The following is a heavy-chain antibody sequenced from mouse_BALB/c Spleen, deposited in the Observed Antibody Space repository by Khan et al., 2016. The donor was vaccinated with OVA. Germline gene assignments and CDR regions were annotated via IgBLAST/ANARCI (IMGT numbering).Heavy chain of an antibody. J-gene: IGHJ2*01. CDR3: ARDRIDY. V-gene: IGHV1-7*01. CDR1: GYTFTSYW. CDR2: INPSSGYT. Sequence: QVQLQQSGAELANPGASVKMSCKASGYTFTSYWMHWVKQRPGQGLEWIGYINPSSGYTEYNQNFRDKATLTADKSSSTAYMQLSSLTSEDSAVYYCARDRIDYWGQGTTVTVSS.